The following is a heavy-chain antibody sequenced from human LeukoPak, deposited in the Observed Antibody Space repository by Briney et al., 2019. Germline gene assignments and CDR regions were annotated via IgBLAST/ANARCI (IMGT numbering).Heavy chain of an antibody. V-gene: IGHV3-7*01. CDR2: IKQDGSEK. CDR1: GFTFSSYW. CDR3: ARVSSITMIVVVIGHIDY. D-gene: IGHD3-22*01. J-gene: IGHJ4*02. Sequence: GGSLRLSCAASGFTFSSYWMSWVRQAPGKGLEWVANIKQDGSEKYYVDSVKGRFTISRDNAKNSLYLQMNSLRAEDTAVYYCARVSSITMIVVVIGHIDYWGQGTLVTVSS.